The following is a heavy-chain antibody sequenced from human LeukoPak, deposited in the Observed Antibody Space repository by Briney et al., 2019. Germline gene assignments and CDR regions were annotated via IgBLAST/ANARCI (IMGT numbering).Heavy chain of an antibody. V-gene: IGHV3-74*01. J-gene: IGHJ6*03. CDR2: INTDGSRI. D-gene: IGHD3-10*01. CDR1: GFTFSNYW. CDR3: AKDRVTMVRGGIPYYMDV. Sequence: GGSLRLSCAASGFTFSNYWMHWVRQAPGKGLVWVSRINTDGSRITYADSVKGRFTISRDNAMNTVYLQMNSLRAEDTAVYYCAKDRVTMVRGGIPYYMDVWGKGTTVTVSS.